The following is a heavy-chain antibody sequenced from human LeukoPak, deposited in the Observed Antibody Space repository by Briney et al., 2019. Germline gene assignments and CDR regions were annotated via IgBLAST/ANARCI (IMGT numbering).Heavy chain of an antibody. D-gene: IGHD6-13*01. CDR3: AKYPSSWYPRNDY. J-gene: IGHJ4*02. CDR2: IWYDGSNK. CDR1: GFTFSSYG. V-gene: IGHV3-33*06. Sequence: GGSLRLSCAASGFTFSSYGMHWVRQAPGKGLEWVAVIWYDGSNKYYADSVKGRFTISRDNSKNTLYLQMNSLRAEDTAVYYCAKYPSSWYPRNDYWGQGALVTVSS.